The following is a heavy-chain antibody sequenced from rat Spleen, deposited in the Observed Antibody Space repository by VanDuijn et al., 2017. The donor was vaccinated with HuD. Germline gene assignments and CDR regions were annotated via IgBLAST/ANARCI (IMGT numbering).Heavy chain of an antibody. Sequence: EVQLVESGGGLVQPGRSLKLSCVASGFTFNNYWMGWVRQAPGKGLHWIGEINWDSGTINYIPSLKEKFTISRDNAQNTLYLKINKLGSEDTAIYYCVTERLGVEGWGQGVMVTVSS. CDR3: VTERLGVEG. CDR2: INWDSGTI. V-gene: IGHV4-2*01. D-gene: IGHD4-3*01. J-gene: IGHJ2*01. CDR1: GFTFNNYW.